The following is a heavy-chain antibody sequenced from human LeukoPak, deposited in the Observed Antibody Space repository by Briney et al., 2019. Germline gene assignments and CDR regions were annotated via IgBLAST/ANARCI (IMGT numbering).Heavy chain of an antibody. CDR1: GLTFGGYA. V-gene: IGHV3-23*01. D-gene: IGHD6-13*01. CDR2: ISGGSEDT. CDR3: ARTIAQYSNSWLYFYYGLDV. Sequence: GSLRLSCTASGLTFGGYAMSWVRQAPGKGLEWVSSISGGSEDTYYADSVKGRSTISRDNSKTTLYLQMNSLRAEDTAVYYCARTIAQYSNSWLYFYYGLDVWGQGTTVTVSS. J-gene: IGHJ6*02.